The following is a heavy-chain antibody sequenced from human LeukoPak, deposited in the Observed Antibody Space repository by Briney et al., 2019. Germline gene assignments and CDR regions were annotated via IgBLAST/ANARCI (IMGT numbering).Heavy chain of an antibody. D-gene: IGHD3-22*01. CDR1: GFTFSSYE. J-gene: IGHJ6*03. Sequence: GGSLRLSCAASGFTFSSYEMNWVRQAPGKGLEWVSYISSSGSTIYYADSVKGRFTISRDNAKNSLYLQMNSLRAEDTAVYYCAREDVIVVVKSVYYYMDVWGKGTTVTISS. CDR3: AREDVIVVVKSVYYYMDV. V-gene: IGHV3-48*03. CDR2: ISSSGSTI.